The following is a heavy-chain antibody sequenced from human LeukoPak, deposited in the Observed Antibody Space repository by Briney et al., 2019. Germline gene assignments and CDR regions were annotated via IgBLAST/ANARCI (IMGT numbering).Heavy chain of an antibody. V-gene: IGHV1-18*01. Sequence: ASVTVSLKSTVYTFTSYGISWVRPAPGQGLERMGWISAYNGNTNYAQKLQSRGTMTSDTSTSTAYIERRSMRSADTAVYYCGRFFPFSSSGWYAGVEYWGQGTLGTVSS. CDR3: GRFFPFSSSGWYAGVEY. CDR2: ISAYNGNT. CDR1: VYTFTSYG. D-gene: IGHD6-19*01. J-gene: IGHJ4*02.